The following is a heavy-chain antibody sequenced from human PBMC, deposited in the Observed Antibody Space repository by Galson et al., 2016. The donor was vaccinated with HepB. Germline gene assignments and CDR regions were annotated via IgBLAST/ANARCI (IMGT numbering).Heavy chain of an antibody. V-gene: IGHV3-23*01. CDR3: SARPALSTIAAYDY. CDR2: ISGSGTSGSGTST. D-gene: IGHD2/OR15-2a*01. Sequence: SLRLSCAASGFTFSSYAMSWVRQAPGKGLEWVSVISGSGTSGSGTSTYYANSVKGRFTILRDDSKNTLFLHMKSLSAEDTAVYYCSARPALSTIAAYDYWGQGALLTVSS. J-gene: IGHJ4*02. CDR1: GFTFSSYA.